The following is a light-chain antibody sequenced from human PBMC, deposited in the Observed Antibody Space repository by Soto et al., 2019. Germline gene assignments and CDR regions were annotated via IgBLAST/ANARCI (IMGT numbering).Light chain of an antibody. J-gene: IGKJ1*01. CDR2: DAS. V-gene: IGKV1-5*01. Sequence: DIQMTQSPSTLSATVGDRVTITCRASQSISTWLAWYQQKPGKAPKLLIYDASSLEVGVPSRFSGSGSRTEFTLTISSLQPDDYGTYYCQQYYDFRTFGQGTKVHIK. CDR3: QQYYDFRT. CDR1: QSISTW.